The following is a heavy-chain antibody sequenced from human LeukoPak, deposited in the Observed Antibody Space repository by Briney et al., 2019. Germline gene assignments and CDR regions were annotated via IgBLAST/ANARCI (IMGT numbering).Heavy chain of an antibody. CDR1: GFTFSSYG. J-gene: IGHJ6*02. CDR3: AKDIAYCGGDCYSGYYGMDV. V-gene: IGHV3-30*18. Sequence: SLSLSCAASGFTFSSYGMHWVRQAPGKGLEWVAVISYDGSNKYYADSVKGRFTISRDNSKNTLYLQMNSLRAEDTAVYYCAKDIAYCGGDCYSGYYGMDVWGQGTTVTVSS. D-gene: IGHD2-21*02. CDR2: ISYDGSNK.